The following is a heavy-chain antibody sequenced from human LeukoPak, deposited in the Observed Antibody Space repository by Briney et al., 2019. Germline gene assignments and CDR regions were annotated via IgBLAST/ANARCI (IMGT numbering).Heavy chain of an antibody. V-gene: IGHV4-34*01. CDR3: ARVDTSGWHYFDD. D-gene: IGHD6-19*01. J-gene: IGHJ4*02. CDR1: GGSFSGYY. CDR2: INHSGST. Sequence: SETLSLTCAVYGGSFSGYYWSWIRQPPGKGLEWIGEINHSGSTNYNPSLKSRVTISVDTSKNQFSLKLSSVTAADTAAYYCARVDTSGWHYFDDWGQGTLVTVSS.